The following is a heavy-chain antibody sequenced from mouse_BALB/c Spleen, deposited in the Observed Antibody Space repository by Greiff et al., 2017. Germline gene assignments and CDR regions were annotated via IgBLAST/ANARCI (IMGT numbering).Heavy chain of an antibody. CDR3: ARSLLLRYAMDY. CDR1: GFNIKDTY. D-gene: IGHD1-1*01. CDR2: IDPANGNT. J-gene: IGHJ4*01. Sequence: EVQGVESGAELVKPGASVKLSCTASGFNIKDTYMHWVKQRPEQGLEWIGRIDPANGNTKYDPKFQGKATITADTSSNTAYLQLSSLTSEDTAVYYCARSLLLRYAMDYWGQGTSVTVSS. V-gene: IGHV14-3*02.